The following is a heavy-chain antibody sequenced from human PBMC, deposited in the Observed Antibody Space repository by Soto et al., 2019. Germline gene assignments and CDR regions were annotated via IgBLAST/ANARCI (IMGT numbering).Heavy chain of an antibody. CDR1: GFTVSSNY. CDR3: ARDTGYYLWGY. Sequence: GGSLRLSCAASGFTVSSNYMSWVRQAPGKGLEWVSVIYSGGSTYYADSVKGRFTISRDNSKNTLYLQMNSLRAEDTAVYYCARDTGYYLWGYWGQGTLVTVSS. V-gene: IGHV3-53*01. J-gene: IGHJ4*02. CDR2: IYSGGST. D-gene: IGHD3-3*01.